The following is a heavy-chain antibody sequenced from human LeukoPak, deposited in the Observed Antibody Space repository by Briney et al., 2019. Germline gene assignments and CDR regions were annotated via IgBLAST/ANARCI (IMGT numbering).Heavy chain of an antibody. CDR3: AKALGGSGSNFDY. CDR1: GFTFSSYA. V-gene: IGHV3-23*01. CDR2: ISGSGGST. J-gene: IGHJ4*02. D-gene: IGHD3-10*01. Sequence: GGSLRISCAASGFTFSSYAMNWVRQAPGKGLEWVSTISGSGGSTYYADSVKGRFTISRDNSKNTLYLQMNSLRAEDTAVYYCAKALGGSGSNFDYWGQGTLVTVSS.